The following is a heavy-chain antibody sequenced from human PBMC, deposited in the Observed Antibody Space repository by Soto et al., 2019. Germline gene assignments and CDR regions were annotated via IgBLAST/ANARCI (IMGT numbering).Heavy chain of an antibody. V-gene: IGHV4-59*01. Sequence: SETLSLTCTVSGGSISSYYWSWIRQPPGKGLEWIGYIYYSGSTNYNPSLKSRVTISVDTSKNQFSLKLSSVTAADTAVYYCATNTFYDFWSGLTRTYYMDVWGKGATVTVSS. CDR2: IYYSGST. J-gene: IGHJ6*03. CDR3: ATNTFYDFWSGLTRTYYMDV. D-gene: IGHD3-3*01. CDR1: GGSISSYY.